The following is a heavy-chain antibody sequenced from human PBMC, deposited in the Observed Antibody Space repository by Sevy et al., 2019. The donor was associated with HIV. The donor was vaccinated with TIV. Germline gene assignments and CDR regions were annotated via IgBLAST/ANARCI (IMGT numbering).Heavy chain of an antibody. J-gene: IGHJ4*02. Sequence: GESLKISCKGSGYSFTSYWIGWVRQMPGKGLEWMGIIYPGDSETRYSPSFQGQVTISADKSISTAYLQWSSLKASDTAMYYCARLVPGAVAATGYFDYWGQGTLVTVSS. CDR2: IYPGDSET. D-gene: IGHD6-19*01. CDR1: GYSFTSYW. CDR3: ARLVPGAVAATGYFDY. V-gene: IGHV5-51*01.